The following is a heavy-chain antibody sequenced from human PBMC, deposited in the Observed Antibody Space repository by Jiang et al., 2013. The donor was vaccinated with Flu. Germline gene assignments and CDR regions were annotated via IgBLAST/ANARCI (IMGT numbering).Heavy chain of an antibody. Sequence: GSGLVKPSETLSLTCTVSGGSFSSNFYWGWIRQPPGKGLEWIGTVSYSGRTARTASLKSRVIIFVDTSRNEFSLKLTSVTAADTAVYYCAREVGGSGYDYWGQGALVTVSS. J-gene: IGHJ4*02. CDR1: GGSFSSNFY. D-gene: IGHD5-12*01. CDR2: VSYSGRT. CDR3: AREVGGSGYDY. V-gene: IGHV4-39*02.